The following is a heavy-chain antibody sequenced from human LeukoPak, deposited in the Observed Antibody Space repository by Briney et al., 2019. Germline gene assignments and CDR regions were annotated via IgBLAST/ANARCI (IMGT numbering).Heavy chain of an antibody. D-gene: IGHD3-22*01. Sequence: PSETLSLTCTVSGGSISSYYWSWIRQPPGKGLEWIGYIYYSGSTNYNPSLKSRVTISVDTSKNQFSLKLSSVTAADTAVYYCARRESITMIVVVITRPWFDPWGQGTLVTVSS. CDR2: IYYSGST. V-gene: IGHV4-59*12. CDR1: GGSISSYY. J-gene: IGHJ5*02. CDR3: ARRESITMIVVVITRPWFDP.